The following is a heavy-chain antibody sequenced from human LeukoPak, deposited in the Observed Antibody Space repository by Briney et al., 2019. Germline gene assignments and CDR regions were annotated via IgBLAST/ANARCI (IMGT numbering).Heavy chain of an antibody. Sequence: GGSLRLSCAASGFTFSSYAMSWVRQAPGKGLEWVSAISGSGGSTYYAGSVKGRFTISRDNSKNTPYLQMNSLRAEDTAVYYCAKVAALFPVLHDAFDIWGQGTMVIVSS. CDR1: GFTFSSYA. J-gene: IGHJ3*02. CDR2: ISGSGGST. CDR3: AKVAALFPVLHDAFDI. D-gene: IGHD6-19*01. V-gene: IGHV3-23*01.